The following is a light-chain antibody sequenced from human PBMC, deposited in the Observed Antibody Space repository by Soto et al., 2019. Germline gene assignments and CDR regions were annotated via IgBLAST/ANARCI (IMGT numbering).Light chain of an antibody. CDR3: CSYTTSNTRQIV. V-gene: IGLV2-14*01. CDR2: DVT. Sequence: QSALTQPASVYGSPGQSITISCTGTSSDVGGYNYVSWYQQQPGKAPKCMIYDVTNRPSGVSNRFSGSKSGNTASLTISGLQAEDEADYYCCSYTTSNTRQIVFGTGTKVTVL. CDR1: SSDVGGYNY. J-gene: IGLJ1*01.